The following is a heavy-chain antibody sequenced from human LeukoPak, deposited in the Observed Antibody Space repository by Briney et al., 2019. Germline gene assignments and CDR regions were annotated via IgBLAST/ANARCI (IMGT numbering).Heavy chain of an antibody. V-gene: IGHV3-30*14. D-gene: IGHD3-10*01. CDR2: ISYDGSNK. J-gene: IGHJ4*02. CDR1: GFTFSSYA. Sequence: GGSLRLSCAASGFTFSSYAMHWVRQAPGKGLEWVAVISYDGSNKYYADSVKGRFTISRDNSKNTLYLQMNSLRAEDTAVYYCARDHVVRGLRFGFDYWGQGTLVTVSS. CDR3: ARDHVVRGLRFGFDY.